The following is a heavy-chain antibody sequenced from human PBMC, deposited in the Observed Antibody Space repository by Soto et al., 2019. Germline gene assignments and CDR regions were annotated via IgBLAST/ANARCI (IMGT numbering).Heavy chain of an antibody. J-gene: IGHJ4*02. CDR3: ARGLGYCSTTSCYICLDY. CDR1: GFNFSTYA. Sequence: LTLTSVASGFNFSTYAMSWVRQAPGEGLQWVSAISGSGGSYYYADPVKGRFTISRDNSKNTLNLQMNNIRAEDTAVHYCARGLGYCSTTSCYICLDYCGQGTLITVSS. V-gene: IGHV3-23*01. CDR2: ISGSGGSY. D-gene: IGHD2-2*02.